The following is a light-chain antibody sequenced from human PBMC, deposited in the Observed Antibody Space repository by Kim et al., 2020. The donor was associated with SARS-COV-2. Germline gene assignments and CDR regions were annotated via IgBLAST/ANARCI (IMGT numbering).Light chain of an antibody. J-gene: IGKJ4*01. CDR1: QDISSW. V-gene: IGKV1D-12*01. CDR3: QQTHGFPLT. Sequence: DIQMTQSQSSVSASVGDRVTITCRASQDISSWLAWYQQKPGKAPKVLIYEASNLQSGVPSRFSGSGSGTDFTLTINGLQPEDFATYYCQQTHGFPLTFGGGTKLEI. CDR2: EAS.